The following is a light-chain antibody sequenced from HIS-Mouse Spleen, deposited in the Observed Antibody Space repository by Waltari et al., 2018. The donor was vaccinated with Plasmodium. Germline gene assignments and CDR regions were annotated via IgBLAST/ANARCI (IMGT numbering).Light chain of an antibody. J-gene: IGLJ3*02. CDR3: AAWDDSLSGRV. V-gene: IGLV1-47*01. CDR1: SSNIGSNY. CDR2: RNN. Sequence: QSVLTQPPSASGTPGQRVTISCSGSSSNIGSNYVYWYQQLPATAPKLLIYRNNPRPSGVPDLFSCSKSGTSASLAISGLRSEDEADYYCAAWDDSLSGRVFGVGTKLTVL.